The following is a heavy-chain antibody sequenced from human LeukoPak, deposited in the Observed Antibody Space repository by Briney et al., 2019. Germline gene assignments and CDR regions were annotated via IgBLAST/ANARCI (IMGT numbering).Heavy chain of an antibody. CDR2: ISGSGSST. J-gene: IGHJ4*01. D-gene: IGHD3-10*01. V-gene: IGHV3-23*01. Sequence: SGGSLRLSCAASGCTFSNYAMSWVRHAPGKGLGWVSGISGSGSSTYYADSVKGRFTISRDNSKNTLYLQMNTLRAEDTAVYYCAKAAVPGSKYYFDYWGQGTLVTVSS. CDR1: GCTFSNYA. CDR3: AKAAVPGSKYYFDY.